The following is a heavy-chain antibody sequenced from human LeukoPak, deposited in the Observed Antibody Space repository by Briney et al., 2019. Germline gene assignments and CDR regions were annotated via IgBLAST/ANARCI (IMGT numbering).Heavy chain of an antibody. CDR1: GFTFSSYG. D-gene: IGHD3-9*01. V-gene: IGHV3-33*01. J-gene: IGHJ6*02. Sequence: GRSLRLSCAASGFTFSSYGMHWVRQAPGKGLEWVAVIWYDGSNKYYADPVKGRFTISRDNSKNTLYLQMNSLRAEDTAVYYCARDTNILTGYRSYYYYYGMDVWGQGTTVTVSS. CDR3: ARDTNILTGYRSYYYYYGMDV. CDR2: IWYDGSNK.